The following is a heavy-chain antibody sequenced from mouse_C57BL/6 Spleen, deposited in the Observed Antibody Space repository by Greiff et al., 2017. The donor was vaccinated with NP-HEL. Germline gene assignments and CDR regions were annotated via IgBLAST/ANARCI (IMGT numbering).Heavy chain of an antibody. CDR2: IWRGGST. V-gene: IGHV2-5*01. CDR1: GFSLTSYG. D-gene: IGHD1-2*01. CDR3: AKNPAGDYYAMDY. Sequence: VKLMESGPGLVQPSQSLSITCTVSGFSLTSYGVHWVRQSPGKGLEWLGVIWRGGSTDYNAAFMSRLSITKDNSKSQVFFKMNSLQADDTAIYYCAKNPAGDYYAMDYWGQGTSVTVSS. J-gene: IGHJ4*01.